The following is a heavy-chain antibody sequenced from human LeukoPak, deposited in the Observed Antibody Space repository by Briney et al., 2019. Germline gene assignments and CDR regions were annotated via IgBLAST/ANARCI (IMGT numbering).Heavy chain of an antibody. Sequence: GRSLRLSCAASGFTFSSYGMHWVRQAPGKGLEWVAVISYDGSNKYYADSVKGRFTISRDNSKNTLYLQMNSLRAEDTAVYYCAKPYLHSMVRGYYYYGMDGWGKGTTVTVSS. CDR1: GFTFSSYG. D-gene: IGHD3-10*01. V-gene: IGHV3-30*18. J-gene: IGHJ6*04. CDR3: AKPYLHSMVRGYYYYGMDG. CDR2: ISYDGSNK.